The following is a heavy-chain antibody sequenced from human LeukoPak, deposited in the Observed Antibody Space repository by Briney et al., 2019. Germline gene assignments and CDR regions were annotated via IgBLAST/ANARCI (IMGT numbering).Heavy chain of an antibody. D-gene: IGHD1-1*01. J-gene: IGHJ4*02. CDR1: GGSFSGYY. CDR2: ISHGGST. CDR3: AREDRGAETTVDY. V-gene: IGHV4-34*01. Sequence: SETLSLTCAVYGGSFSGYYWTWIRQPPGKGLEWIGEISHGGSTTYNPSLKSRVTISVDTSKNQFSLKLPSVTAADTAVYYCAREDRGAETTVDYWGLGTLVTVSS.